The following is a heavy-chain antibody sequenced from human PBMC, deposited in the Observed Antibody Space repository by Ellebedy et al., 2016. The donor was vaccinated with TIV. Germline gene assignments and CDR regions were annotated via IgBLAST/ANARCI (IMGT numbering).Heavy chain of an antibody. Sequence: GESLKISXKGSGYSFTSYWISWVRQMPGKGLEWMGRIDPSDSYTNYSPSFQGHVTISADKSISTAYLQWSSLKASDTAMYYCARRPPAAARWDSLYYYYGMDVWGQGTTVTVSS. V-gene: IGHV5-10-1*01. J-gene: IGHJ6*02. CDR1: GYSFTSYW. D-gene: IGHD6-6*01. CDR2: IDPSDSYT. CDR3: ARRPPAAARWDSLYYYYGMDV.